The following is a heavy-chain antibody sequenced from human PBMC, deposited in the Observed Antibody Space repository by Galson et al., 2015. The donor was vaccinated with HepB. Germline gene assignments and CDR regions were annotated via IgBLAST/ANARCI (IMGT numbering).Heavy chain of an antibody. CDR1: GYSFANYW. V-gene: IGHV5-10-1*01. CDR3: GRHGVYAGSHYYYYMDV. D-gene: IGHD2/OR15-2a*01. J-gene: IGHJ6*03. CDR2: FDPTDSYT. Sequence: QSGAEVKKPGESLRISCKASGYSFANYWISWVRQMPGKGLEWMGRFDPTDSYTNYSPSFQGHVTISADKAISTAYLQWSTLKASDTAMYYCGRHGVYAGSHYYYYMDVWGKGTAVTVSS.